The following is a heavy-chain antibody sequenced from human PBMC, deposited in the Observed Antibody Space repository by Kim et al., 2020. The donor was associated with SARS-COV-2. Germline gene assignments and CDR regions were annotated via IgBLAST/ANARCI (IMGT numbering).Heavy chain of an antibody. CDR1: GFTFSDYY. D-gene: IGHD3-22*01. J-gene: IGHJ4*02. V-gene: IGHV3-11*04. CDR3: ARGRIPITMIVVVMGYFDY. CDR2: ISSSGSTI. Sequence: GGSLRLSCAASGFTFSDYYMSWIRQAPGKGLEWVSYISSSGSTIYYADSVKGRFTISRDNAKNSLYLQMNSLRAEDTAVYYCARGRIPITMIVVVMGYFDYWGQGTLVTVSS.